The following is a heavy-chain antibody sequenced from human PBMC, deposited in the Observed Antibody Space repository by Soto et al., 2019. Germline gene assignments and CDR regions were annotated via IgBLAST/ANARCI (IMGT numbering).Heavy chain of an antibody. CDR1: GGSINSGGYY. CDR3: ARRIPPAGLFDY. J-gene: IGHJ4*02. CDR2: IYYSGTT. Sequence: QVQLQESGPGLVKPSQTLSLTCTVSGGSINSGGYYWSWIRQHPGKGLEWVGYIYYSGTTYYSPSLQSRLSISRATPKNQFSLKLTSVTAADTAVYYCARRIPPAGLFDYWGQGTLVTVSS. D-gene: IGHD6-13*01. V-gene: IGHV4-31*03.